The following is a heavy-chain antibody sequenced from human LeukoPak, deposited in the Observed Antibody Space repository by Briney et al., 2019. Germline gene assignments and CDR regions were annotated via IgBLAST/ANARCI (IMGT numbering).Heavy chain of an antibody. CDR1: GYTFTGYY. CDR2: INPNSGGT. J-gene: IGHJ4*02. D-gene: IGHD3-3*01. Sequence: GASVKVSCKASGYTFTGYYMHWVRQAPGQGLEWMGWINPNSGGTNYAQKFQGRVTMTRDTSISTAYMEPSRLRSDDTAVYYCARVLGAYYDFWSAHDYWGQGTLVTVSS. CDR3: ARVLGAYYDFWSAHDY. V-gene: IGHV1-2*02.